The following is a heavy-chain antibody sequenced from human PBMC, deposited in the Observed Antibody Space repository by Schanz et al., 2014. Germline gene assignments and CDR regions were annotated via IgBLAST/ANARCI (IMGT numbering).Heavy chain of an antibody. D-gene: IGHD1-1*01. CDR2: IIPILGIP. V-gene: IGHV1-69*02. Sequence: QVHLVQSGAEVKKPGSSVKVSCKASGGTFSTYTISWVRQAPGQGLEWMGRIIPILGIPNYAQKFQGRVTFTADKSTSTAYMELSSLKSEDTAVYYCARGPPGTSPWGQGTLVTVSS. J-gene: IGHJ5*02. CDR3: ARGPPGTSP. CDR1: GGTFSTYT.